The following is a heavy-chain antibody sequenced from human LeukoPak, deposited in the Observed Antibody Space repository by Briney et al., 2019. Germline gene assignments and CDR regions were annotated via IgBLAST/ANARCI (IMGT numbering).Heavy chain of an antibody. CDR2: IKQDGSEK. Sequence: GGSLRLSCAASGFTFSSYWMSWVRQAPGKGREWVANIKQDGSEKYYVDSVKGRFTISRDNAKNSLYLQMNSLRAEDTAVYYCARDPGDYGDYASAFDIWGQGTMVTVSS. V-gene: IGHV3-7*01. CDR1: GFTFSSYW. D-gene: IGHD4-17*01. CDR3: ARDPGDYGDYASAFDI. J-gene: IGHJ3*02.